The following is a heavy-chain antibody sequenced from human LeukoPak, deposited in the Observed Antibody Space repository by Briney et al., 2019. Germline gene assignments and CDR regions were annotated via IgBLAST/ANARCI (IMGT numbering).Heavy chain of an antibody. J-gene: IGHJ4*02. CDR2: IIPIFGTA. D-gene: IGHD3-3*01. CDR3: ARGRSENPSNYDFWSGYPYYFDY. V-gene: IGHV1-69*13. CDR1: GYTFTSYD. Sequence: SVKVSCEASGYTFTSYDINWVRQATGQGLEWMGGIIPIFGTANYAQKFQGRVTITADESTSTAYMELSSLRSEDTAVYYCARGRSENPSNYDFWSGYPYYFDYWGQGTLVTVSS.